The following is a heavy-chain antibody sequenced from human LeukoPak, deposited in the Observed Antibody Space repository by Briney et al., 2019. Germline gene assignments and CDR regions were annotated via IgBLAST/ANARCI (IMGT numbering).Heavy chain of an antibody. D-gene: IGHD3-10*01. CDR3: ARDPILVRGVIRGPLDY. J-gene: IGHJ4*02. Sequence: GESLKISCKGSGYSFTSYGISWVRQAPGQGLEWMGWISAYNGNTNYAQKLQGRVTMTTDTSTSTAYMELRSLRSDDTAVYYCARDPILVRGVIRGPLDYWGQGTLVTVSS. CDR2: ISAYNGNT. V-gene: IGHV1-18*01. CDR1: GYSFTSYG.